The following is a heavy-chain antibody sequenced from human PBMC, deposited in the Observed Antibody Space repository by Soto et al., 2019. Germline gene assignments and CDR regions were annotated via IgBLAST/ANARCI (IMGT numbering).Heavy chain of an antibody. Sequence: EGQLVESGGGLVKPGGSLKLSCEGSGLTFSDAYMSWVRQAPGKGLEWVGRIKTKTDGGATEYAAPVKGRFNISRDDSKNTLYVEMNSLKTEAPAVYYCTTDRPSRLRKPRVWGQGTLVTVSS. D-gene: IGHD4-17*01. CDR3: TTDRPSRLRKPRV. V-gene: IGHV3-15*01. J-gene: IGHJ4*02. CDR2: IKTKTDGGAT. CDR1: GLTFSDAY.